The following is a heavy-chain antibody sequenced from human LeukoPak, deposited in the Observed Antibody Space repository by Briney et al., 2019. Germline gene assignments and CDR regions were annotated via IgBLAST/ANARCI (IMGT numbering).Heavy chain of an antibody. D-gene: IGHD6-6*01. J-gene: IGHJ3*02. CDR1: GFTFSSYG. CDR3: AKISVQSIAARRAFDI. Sequence: PGGSLTLSCAASGFTFSSYGMHWVRQAPGKGLEWVAVISYDGSNKYYADSVKGRFTISRDNSKNTLYLQMNSLRAEDTAVYYCAKISVQSIAARRAFDIWGQGTMVTVSS. CDR2: ISYDGSNK. V-gene: IGHV3-30*18.